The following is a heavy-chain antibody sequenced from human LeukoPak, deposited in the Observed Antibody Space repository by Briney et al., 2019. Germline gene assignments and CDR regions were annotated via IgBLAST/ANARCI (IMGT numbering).Heavy chain of an antibody. CDR3: ARDRGGSYFDY. CDR2: ISSSSSYI. V-gene: IGHV3-21*01. J-gene: IGHJ4*02. D-gene: IGHD1-26*01. Sequence: GGSLRLSCAASGFTFSNYAMTWVRQAPGKGLEWVSSISSSSSYIYYADSVKGRFTISRDNAKNSLYLQMNSLRAEDTAVYYCARDRGGSYFDYWGQGTLVTVSS. CDR1: GFTFSNYA.